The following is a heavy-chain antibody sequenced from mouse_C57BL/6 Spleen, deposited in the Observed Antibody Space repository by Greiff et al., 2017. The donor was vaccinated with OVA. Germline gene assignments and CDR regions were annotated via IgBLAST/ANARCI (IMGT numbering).Heavy chain of an antibody. CDR2: ISSGSSTI. CDR3: ARRGYYYGSSYDAMDY. Sequence: EVQVVESGGGLVKPGGSLKLSCAASGFTFSDYGMHWVRQAPEKGLEWVAYISSGSSTIYYADTVKGRFTISRDNAKNTLFLQMTSLRSEDTAMYYCARRGYYYGSSYDAMDYWGQGTSVTVSS. D-gene: IGHD1-1*01. V-gene: IGHV5-17*01. CDR1: GFTFSDYG. J-gene: IGHJ4*01.